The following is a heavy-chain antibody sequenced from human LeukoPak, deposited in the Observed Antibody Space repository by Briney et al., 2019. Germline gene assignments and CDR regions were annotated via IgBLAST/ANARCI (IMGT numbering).Heavy chain of an antibody. J-gene: IGHJ6*02. CDR1: GFTFNTYA. CDR3: ARVIYPSYYSFCGMDV. CDR2: IGGSGLTT. D-gene: IGHD3-22*01. Sequence: PGGSLRLSCAASGFTFNTYAMNWVRQAPGKGLEWVSGIGGSGLTTHYADSVKGRFTISRDDSKNTLSLQMDSLRAEDTAVYYCARVIYPSYYSFCGMDVWGQGTTVTVSS. V-gene: IGHV3-23*01.